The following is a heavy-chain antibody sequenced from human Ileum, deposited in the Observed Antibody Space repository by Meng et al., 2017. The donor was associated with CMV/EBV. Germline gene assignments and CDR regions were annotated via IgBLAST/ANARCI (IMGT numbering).Heavy chain of an antibody. J-gene: IGHJ5*02. V-gene: IGHV3-15*01. CDR1: GFPFSNAW. CDR3: TTAHRRYSGFDP. CDR2: IKSKTDGGTT. Sequence: SGFPFSNAWMSWGRQAPGKGLEWIGRIKSKTDGGTTDYAAPVKGRFTISRDDSKNTLYLQMNSLKTEDTAVYYCTTAHRRYSGFDPWGQGTLVTVSS. D-gene: IGHD3-9*01.